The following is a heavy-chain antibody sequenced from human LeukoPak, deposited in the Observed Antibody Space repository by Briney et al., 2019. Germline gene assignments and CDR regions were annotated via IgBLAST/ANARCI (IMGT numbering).Heavy chain of an antibody. D-gene: IGHD4-17*01. V-gene: IGHV3-23*01. CDR2: ISGSGGTT. CDR3: AKGHTDSGTGFDC. CDR1: GLTFSSYG. J-gene: IGHJ4*02. Sequence: EGSLRLSCAASGLTFSSYGMSWVRQAPGKGLEWVSGISGSGGTTYYADSVKGRFSISRDNSKNTMYLQMNTLRVEDAAVYYCAKGHTDSGTGFDCWGQGTLVTVSS.